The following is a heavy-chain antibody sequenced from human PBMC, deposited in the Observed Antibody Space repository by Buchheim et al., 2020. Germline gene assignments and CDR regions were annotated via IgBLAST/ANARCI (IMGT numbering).Heavy chain of an antibody. V-gene: IGHV3-33*01. CDR3: ARGAQLLITMIEEHAFDI. Sequence: QVQLVESGGGVVQPGRSLRLSCAASGFTFSSYGMHWVRQAPGKGLEWVAVIWYDGSNKYYADSVKGRFTISRDNSKNTLYLQMNSLRAEDTAVYYCARGAQLLITMIEEHAFDIWGQGT. D-gene: IGHD3-22*01. CDR1: GFTFSSYG. J-gene: IGHJ3*02. CDR2: IWYDGSNK.